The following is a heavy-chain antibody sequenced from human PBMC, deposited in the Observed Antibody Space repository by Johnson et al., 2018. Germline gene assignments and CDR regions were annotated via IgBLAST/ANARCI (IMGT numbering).Heavy chain of an antibody. CDR1: GGSFSGYY. Sequence: QVQLQQWGAGLLKPSETLSLTCAVYGGSFSGYYWSWIRQPPGKGLEWIGEINHSGSTNYHQSLKRRVTISVDTSKNQFSLKLSSVTAADTAVYYCVRPRYSSSSGAMDVWGKGTTVTVSS. D-gene: IGHD6-6*01. CDR3: VRPRYSSSSGAMDV. J-gene: IGHJ6*03. CDR2: INHSGST. V-gene: IGHV4-34*01.